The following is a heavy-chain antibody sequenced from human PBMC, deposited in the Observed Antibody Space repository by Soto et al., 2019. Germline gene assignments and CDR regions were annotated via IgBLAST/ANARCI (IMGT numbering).Heavy chain of an antibody. CDR3: AKAGVSGSYHLDFAS. J-gene: IGHJ4*02. V-gene: IGHV3-23*01. Sequence: RLRSASPGLSLSPHTLDWVRQAPGKGLDWVSAISVSGGSTYYADSVKGRFTTSRDNSKNTLYLQMNSLRAEDTAVYYCAKAGVSGSYHLDFASSGQG. CDR1: GLSLSPHT. CDR2: ISVSGGST. D-gene: IGHD3-10*01.